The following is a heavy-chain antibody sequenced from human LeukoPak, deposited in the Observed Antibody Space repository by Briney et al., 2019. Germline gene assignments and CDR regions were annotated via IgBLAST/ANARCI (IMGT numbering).Heavy chain of an antibody. D-gene: IGHD5-18*01. J-gene: IGHJ4*02. CDR3: ATHRGYSYGTAEDFDY. V-gene: IGHV3-23*01. CDR2: ISESGDRR. Sequence: GGSLRLSCAASGFSISNSPMSWVRQPPGRGLEWVAGISESGDRRMYAASVKGRFTISRDNAKNSLYLQMNSLRAEDTALYYCATHRGYSYGTAEDFDYWGQGTLVTVSS. CDR1: GFSISNSP.